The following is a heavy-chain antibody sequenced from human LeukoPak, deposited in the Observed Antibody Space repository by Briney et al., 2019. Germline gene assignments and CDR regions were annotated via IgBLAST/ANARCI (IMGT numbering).Heavy chain of an antibody. CDR2: ISSGGSNT. V-gene: IGHV3-11*04. CDR1: GFTFSDYY. D-gene: IGHD3-10*01. CDR3: AASGGSGSFDY. Sequence: GGSLRLSCAGSGFTFSDYYLTWIRQAPGKGLEWVSYISSGGSNTYYADSVKGRFTISRDNAKKSLYLQMNSLRAEDTAVYYCAASGGSGSFDYWGQGTLVTVSS. J-gene: IGHJ4*02.